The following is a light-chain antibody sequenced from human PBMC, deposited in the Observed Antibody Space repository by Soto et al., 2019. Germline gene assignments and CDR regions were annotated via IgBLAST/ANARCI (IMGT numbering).Light chain of an antibody. CDR2: KIS. J-gene: IGKJ1*01. CDR3: MEGSHSPWT. Sequence: DIVMTQTPLSSPVTLGQPASISCRSSQSLVHSDGNTYLSWLHQRPGQPPRLLIYKISDRFSGVPDRFIGSGTGTDFTLRISRVEAEDVGVYYGMEGSHSPWTFDQGTKVEIK. V-gene: IGKV2-24*01. CDR1: QSLVHSDGNTY.